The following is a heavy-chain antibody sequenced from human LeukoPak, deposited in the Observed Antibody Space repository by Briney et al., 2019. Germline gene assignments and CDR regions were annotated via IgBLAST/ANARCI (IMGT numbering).Heavy chain of an antibody. D-gene: IGHD2-2*02. CDR1: GGTFSNYA. V-gene: IGHV1-69*04. Sequence: ASVKVSCKASGGTFSNYAISWVRQAPGQGLEWMGRIIPILGIANYAQKFQGRVTITADRSTSTAYVELSSLRSEDTAVYYCARGVPAAIDWFDPWGQGTLVTVSS. CDR3: ARGVPAAIDWFDP. CDR2: IIPILGIA. J-gene: IGHJ5*02.